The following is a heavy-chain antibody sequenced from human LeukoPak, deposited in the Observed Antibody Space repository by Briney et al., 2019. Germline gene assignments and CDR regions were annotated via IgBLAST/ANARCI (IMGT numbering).Heavy chain of an antibody. D-gene: IGHD6-19*01. CDR1: GVPFSNYY. CDR2: INHSGYT. Sequence: PSETLSLTCAVSGVPFSNYYWSWVRQSPNQGLEWIGEINHSGYTNYNPSLKSRVTMSIDTSKNQFSLKLTSVTAADAGVHYCTRAVAGHPDWGQGTLVTVSS. V-gene: IGHV4-34*01. CDR3: TRAVAGHPD. J-gene: IGHJ4*02.